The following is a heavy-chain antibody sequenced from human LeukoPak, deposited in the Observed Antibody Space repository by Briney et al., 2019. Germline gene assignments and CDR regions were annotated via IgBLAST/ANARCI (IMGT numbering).Heavy chain of an antibody. CDR1: GYTFTSYG. J-gene: IGHJ4*02. Sequence: ASVKVSCKASGYTFTSYGISWVRQAPGQGLEWMGWISAYNGNTNYAQKLQGRVTMTTDTSTSTAYMELRSLRSDDTAVYYCARDYYYDSSGILQFDYWGQGTLVTVSS. D-gene: IGHD3-22*01. CDR3: ARDYYYDSSGILQFDY. V-gene: IGHV1-18*01. CDR2: ISAYNGNT.